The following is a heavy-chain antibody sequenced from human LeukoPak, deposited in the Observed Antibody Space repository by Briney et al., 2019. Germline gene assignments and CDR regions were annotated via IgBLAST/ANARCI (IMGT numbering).Heavy chain of an antibody. CDR1: GYTFTGYY. CDR3: ARGGGYDDNWFDP. Sequence: ASVKVSCKASGYTFTGYYMHWVRQAPGQGLEWMGWINPNSGGTNYAQKFQGWVTMTTDTSTSTAYMELRSLRSDDTAVYYCARGGGYDDNWFDPWGQGTLVTVSS. D-gene: IGHD5-12*01. CDR2: INPNSGGT. J-gene: IGHJ5*02. V-gene: IGHV1-2*04.